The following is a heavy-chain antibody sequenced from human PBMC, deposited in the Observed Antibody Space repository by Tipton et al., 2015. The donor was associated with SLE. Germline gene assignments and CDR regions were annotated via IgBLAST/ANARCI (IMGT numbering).Heavy chain of an antibody. CDR3: ARATVTTGKFQH. D-gene: IGHD4-17*01. Sequence: TLSLTCTVSGGSITRSGDYWGWIRQSPGKGLEWIGYIYYSGSTYSNPSLESRVTISVDTSKNQFSLKLSSVTAADTAVYYCARATVTTGKFQHWGQGALVTVSS. V-gene: IGHV4-61*05. CDR2: IYYSGST. J-gene: IGHJ1*01. CDR1: GGSITRSGDY.